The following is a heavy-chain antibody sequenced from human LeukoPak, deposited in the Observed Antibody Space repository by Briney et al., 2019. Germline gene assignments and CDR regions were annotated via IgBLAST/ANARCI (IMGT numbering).Heavy chain of an antibody. D-gene: IGHD3-10*01. V-gene: IGHV6-1*01. CDR3: ARARRDYYGSGSYYTIDY. CDR2: TYYRSKWYN. Sequence: SQTLSLTCAISGDSVSSNSAAWNWLRQSPSRGLEWLGRTYYRSKWYNDYAVSAKSRITINPDTSKNQFSLQLNSVTPEDTAVYYCARARRDYYGSGSYYTIDYWGQGTLVTVSS. CDR1: GDSVSSNSAA. J-gene: IGHJ4*02.